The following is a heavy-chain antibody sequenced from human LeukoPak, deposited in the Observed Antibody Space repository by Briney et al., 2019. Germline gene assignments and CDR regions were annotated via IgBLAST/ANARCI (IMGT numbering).Heavy chain of an antibody. V-gene: IGHV3-48*01. CDR3: ARAGIVGATDY. Sequence: GGSLRLSCAASGFTFSGYSMNWVRQAPGKGLEWVSYISSSSSTIYYADSVKGRFTISRDNAKNSLYLQMNSLRAEDTAVYYCARAGIVGATDYWGQGTLVTVSS. J-gene: IGHJ4*02. CDR1: GFTFSGYS. CDR2: ISSSSSTI. D-gene: IGHD1-26*01.